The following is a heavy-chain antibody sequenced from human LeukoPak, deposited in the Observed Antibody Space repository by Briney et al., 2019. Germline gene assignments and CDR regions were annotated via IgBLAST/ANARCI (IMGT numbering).Heavy chain of an antibody. CDR3: ARVREGALPPDY. J-gene: IGHJ4*02. V-gene: IGHV3-33*01. Sequence: GGSLRLSCAASGFTFSSYGMHWVRQAQGKGLEWVAVIWYDGSNKYYADSVKGRFTISRDNSKNTLYLQMNSLRAEHTAVYYCARVREGALPPDYWGQGTLVNVSS. D-gene: IGHD1-26*01. CDR2: IWYDGSNK. CDR1: GFTFSSYG.